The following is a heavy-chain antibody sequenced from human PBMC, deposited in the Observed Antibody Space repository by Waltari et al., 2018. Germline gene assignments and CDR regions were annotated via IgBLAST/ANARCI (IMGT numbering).Heavy chain of an antibody. CDR2: IDWHDDK. J-gene: IGHJ6*02. Sequence: QVTLRESGPALVKPTQTLTLTCTFSAFSLTTTGTCVNWIRQPPGKALEWLALIDWHDDKYYTTSLKTRLTSSRDTSKNQVVLTMTNMDPVDTGTYYCARGGPHYYYYGMDVWGQGTTVIVSS. CDR3: ARGGPHYYYYGMDV. V-gene: IGHV2-70*01. CDR1: AFSLTTTGTC. D-gene: IGHD3-16*01.